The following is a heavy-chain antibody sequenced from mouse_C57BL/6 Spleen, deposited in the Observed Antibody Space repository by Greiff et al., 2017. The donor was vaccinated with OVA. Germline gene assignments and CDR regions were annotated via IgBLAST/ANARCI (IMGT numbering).Heavy chain of an antibody. CDR1: GYTFTSYG. D-gene: IGHD1-1*01. V-gene: IGHV1-81*01. CDR2: IYPRSGNT. Sequence: QVQLQQSGAELARPGASVKLSCKASGYTFTSYGISWVKQRTGQGLEWIGEIYPRSGNTYYNEKFKGKATLTADKSSSTAYMELRRLTSGDSAVYFCARRNYYGSSPYAMDYWGQGTSVTVSS. CDR3: ARRNYYGSSPYAMDY. J-gene: IGHJ4*01.